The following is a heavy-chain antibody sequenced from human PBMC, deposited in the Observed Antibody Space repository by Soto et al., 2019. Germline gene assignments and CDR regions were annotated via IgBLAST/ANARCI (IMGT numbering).Heavy chain of an antibody. CDR1: GGTFSSYT. J-gene: IGHJ4*02. D-gene: IGHD3-22*01. CDR3: AAGYYYDSSGPYYFVY. V-gene: IGHV1-69*02. CDR2: IIPILGIP. Sequence: QVQLVQSGAEVKKPGSSVKVSCKASGGTFSSYTISWVRQAPGQGLEWMGRIIPILGIPNYAQNFQGRVTITADKSTSTAYMELSSLRSEDTAVYFCAAGYYYDSSGPYYFVYWGQGTLVTVSS.